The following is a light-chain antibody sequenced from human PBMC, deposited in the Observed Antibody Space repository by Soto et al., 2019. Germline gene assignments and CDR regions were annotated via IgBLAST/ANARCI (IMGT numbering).Light chain of an antibody. Sequence: DIQMTQSPPTLSASVGDRVTITCRASQSIGSWLAWYQQKPGKPPKVLIYDASSLESGVPSRFSGSGSGTEFTLTIRSLHPDDFATYYCQQYNGYSRTFGQGTKVDIK. CDR3: QQYNGYSRT. J-gene: IGKJ1*01. CDR2: DAS. V-gene: IGKV1-5*01. CDR1: QSIGSW.